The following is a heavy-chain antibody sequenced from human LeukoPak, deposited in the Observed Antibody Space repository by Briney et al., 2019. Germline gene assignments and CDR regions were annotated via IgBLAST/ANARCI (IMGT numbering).Heavy chain of an antibody. Sequence: ASVKVSCKASGYTFTSYDINWVRQATGQGLEWMGIINPSAGSTTYAQKFQGRITMTRDTSTSTVYMELSSLRSEDTAVYYCARSDGYNLRYWGQGTLVTVSS. J-gene: IGHJ4*02. D-gene: IGHD5-24*01. CDR1: GYTFTSYD. CDR3: ARSDGYNLRY. CDR2: INPSAGST. V-gene: IGHV1-46*01.